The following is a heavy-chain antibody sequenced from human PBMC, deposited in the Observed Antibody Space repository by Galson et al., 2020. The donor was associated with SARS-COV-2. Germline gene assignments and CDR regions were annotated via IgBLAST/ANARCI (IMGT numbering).Heavy chain of an antibody. V-gene: IGHV4-61*02. J-gene: IGHJ6*02. Sequence: SETLSLTCTVSGGSISSGSYYWSWIRQPAGKGLEWIGRIYTSGSTNYNPSLKSRVTISVDTSKNQFSLKLSSVTAADTAVYYCARDDPYYYDSSGYPPHYYYGMDVWGQGTTVTVSS. CDR2: IYTSGST. CDR1: GGSISSGSYY. D-gene: IGHD3-22*01. CDR3: ARDDPYYYDSSGYPPHYYYGMDV.